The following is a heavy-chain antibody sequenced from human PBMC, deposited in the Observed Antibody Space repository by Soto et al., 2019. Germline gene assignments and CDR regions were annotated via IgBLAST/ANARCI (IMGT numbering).Heavy chain of an antibody. D-gene: IGHD3-3*01. V-gene: IGHV4-61*05. CDR3: ARALPDHDDYWIGYYYYVMDV. CDR2: IYYSGST. Sequence: LVIKSLPCTVSYGYIVSSSCYWGWIQQPPGKGLEWIRYIYYSGSTNYNPSLKSRVTISVDTSKNQFSLKLSSVTAADTAVYYCARALPDHDDYWIGYYYYVMDVWGKGTTVTVSS. J-gene: IGHJ6*04. CDR1: YGYIVSSSCY.